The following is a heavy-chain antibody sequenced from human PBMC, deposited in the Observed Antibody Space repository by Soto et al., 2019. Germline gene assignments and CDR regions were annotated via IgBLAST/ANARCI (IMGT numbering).Heavy chain of an antibody. V-gene: IGHV3-53*01. Sequence: QLVASGGGLIQPGESLTLSCEASGFSVTNNYMYWVRQAPGKGLEWVSLIYSGGGTHYADFVNGRFIISRDNSKNTLHLPMDQLRAEDTAIYYCARDIACSSSSCQGDNFDIWGRGTLVTVSP. CDR1: GFSVTNNY. D-gene: IGHD2-2*01. CDR3: ARDIACSSSSCQGDNFDI. CDR2: IYSGGGT. J-gene: IGHJ3*02.